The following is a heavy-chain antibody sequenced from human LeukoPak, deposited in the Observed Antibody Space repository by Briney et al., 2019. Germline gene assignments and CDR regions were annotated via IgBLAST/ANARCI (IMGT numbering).Heavy chain of an antibody. Sequence: TSETLSLTCIVSGDSIISYYWSWIRQPPGKGLEWIGYIYYNGTTNYNPSLKSRVTMSVDTSRTQFSLKLSSVTAADTAFYYCARLGRADSGYYVAYDIWGQGTMVTVSS. CDR2: IYYNGTT. CDR1: GDSIISYY. D-gene: IGHD3-22*01. V-gene: IGHV4-59*08. CDR3: ARLGRADSGYYVAYDI. J-gene: IGHJ3*02.